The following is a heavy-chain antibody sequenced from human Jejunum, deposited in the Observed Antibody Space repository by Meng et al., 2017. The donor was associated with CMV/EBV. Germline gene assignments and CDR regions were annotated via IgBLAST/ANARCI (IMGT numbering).Heavy chain of an antibody. CDR2: TSYDGNSQ. J-gene: IGHJ4*02. CDR3: ARDGGGFNSSPFDC. Sequence: GFTFSSHARHWLRQTPGKGLELLAVTSYDGNSQYYTDSVKDRFTISRDNSDNRLYLQMNSLRADDTAVYYCARDGGGFNSSPFDCWGQGTLVTVSS. V-gene: IGHV3-30*04. CDR1: GFTFSSHA. D-gene: IGHD3-16*01.